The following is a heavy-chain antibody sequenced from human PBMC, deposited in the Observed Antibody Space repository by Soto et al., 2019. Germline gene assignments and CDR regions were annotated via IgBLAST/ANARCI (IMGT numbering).Heavy chain of an antibody. CDR1: GYPISSGFH. CDR3: ARFRGYWTTGNCAADY. Sequence: SETLSLTCVVSGYPISSGFHWGWIRQPPGMGLEWIGNIFHSGTTCYNPSLKSRVTISVDTSKNQFSMNVNSVTAADTAIYYCARFRGYWTTGNCAADYWGQGTVVTVSS. CDR2: IFHSGTT. V-gene: IGHV4-38-2*01. D-gene: IGHD2-8*01. J-gene: IGHJ4*02.